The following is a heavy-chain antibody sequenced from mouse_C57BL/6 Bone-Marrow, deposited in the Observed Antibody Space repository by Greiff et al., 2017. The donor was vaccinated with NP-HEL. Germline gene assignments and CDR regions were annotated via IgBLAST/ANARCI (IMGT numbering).Heavy chain of an antibody. J-gene: IGHJ1*03. Sequence: VQLVESGPGLVAPSPSLSITCTVSGFSLTSYAISWVRQPPGKGLEWLGVIWTGGGTNYNSALKSRLSISKDNSKSQIFLKMNSLQSDDPARYSCARNYGTTVVATGWYFDVWGTGTTVTVSS. CDR1: GFSLTSYA. CDR2: IWTGGGT. CDR3: ARNYGTTVVATGWYFDV. D-gene: IGHD1-1*01. V-gene: IGHV2-9-1*01.